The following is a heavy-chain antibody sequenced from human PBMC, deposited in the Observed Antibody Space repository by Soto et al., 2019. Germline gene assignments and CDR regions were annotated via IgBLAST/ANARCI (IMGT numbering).Heavy chain of an antibody. CDR3: ARLKQDCAVA. CDR1: GYTFTSYD. J-gene: IGHJ5*02. D-gene: IGHD2-21*01. Sequence: QVQLVQSGAEVKKPGASVKVSCKASGYTFTSYDINWVRLATGQGLEWMGWMNPNSGNTAYAQKFQGRVTMTRNTSVSTADIELSSLRSEDTAVYYCARLKQDCAVAWGQLTLVTVSS. V-gene: IGHV1-8*01. CDR2: MNPNSGNT.